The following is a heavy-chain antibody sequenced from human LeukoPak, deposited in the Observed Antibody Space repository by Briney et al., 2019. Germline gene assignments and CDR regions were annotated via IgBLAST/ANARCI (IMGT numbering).Heavy chain of an antibody. CDR3: AKHGYCSGISCFFDF. D-gene: IGHD2-2*03. CDR2: ISGSGPYT. Sequence: GGSLSLSCAASGFTFSSYAMSWVRQAPGKGLEWVSGISGSGPYTFYTDSVKGRFTISRDSSKNTLYLQMNSLRAEDTALYYCAKHGYCSGISCFFDFWGQGTLVTVSS. V-gene: IGHV3-23*01. J-gene: IGHJ4*02. CDR1: GFTFSSYA.